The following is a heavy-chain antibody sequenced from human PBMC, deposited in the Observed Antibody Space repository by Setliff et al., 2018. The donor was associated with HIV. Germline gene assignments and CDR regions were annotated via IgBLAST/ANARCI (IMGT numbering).Heavy chain of an antibody. V-gene: IGHV4-38-2*02. CDR1: GYSSSSGYY. CDR3: ARDFVTGSYFLQ. Sequence: SETLSLTCGVSGYSSSSGYYWGWIRQPPGKGLEWIGSIYHSVSIHYNPSLKSRVTISVDTSKNQFSLKLSSVTAADTAVYYCARDFVTGSYFLQWGQGTLVTVSS. J-gene: IGHJ1*01. D-gene: IGHD1-26*01. CDR2: IYHSVSI.